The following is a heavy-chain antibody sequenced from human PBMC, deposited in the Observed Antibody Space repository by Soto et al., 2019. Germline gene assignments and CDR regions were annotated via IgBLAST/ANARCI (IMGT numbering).Heavy chain of an antibody. CDR3: ARDGYCSGGSCYNDWFDP. D-gene: IGHD2-15*01. J-gene: IGHJ5*02. Sequence: GASVKVCCKASGYTFTSYGISWVRQAPGQGLEWMGWISAYNGNTNYAQKLQGRVTMTTDTSTSTAYMELRSLRSDDTAVYYCARDGYCSGGSCYNDWFDPWGQGTLVTVSP. V-gene: IGHV1-18*01. CDR1: GYTFTSYG. CDR2: ISAYNGNT.